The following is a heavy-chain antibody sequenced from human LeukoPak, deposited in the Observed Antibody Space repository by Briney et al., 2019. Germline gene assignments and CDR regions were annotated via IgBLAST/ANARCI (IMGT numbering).Heavy chain of an antibody. Sequence: ASVKVSCKASGYTFTSYDINWVGQATGQGLEWMGWMSPNSGNTGYAQKFQGGVTITRNTSISTDYMELCSLRSEDTAVYYCARARHIRYYDSSGYFGYWGQGTLVTVSS. CDR2: MSPNSGNT. CDR3: ARARHIRYYDSSGYFGY. D-gene: IGHD3-22*01. CDR1: GYTFTSYD. J-gene: IGHJ4*02. V-gene: IGHV1-8*03.